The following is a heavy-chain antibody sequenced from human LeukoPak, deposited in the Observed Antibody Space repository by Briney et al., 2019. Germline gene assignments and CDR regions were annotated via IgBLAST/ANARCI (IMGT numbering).Heavy chain of an antibody. V-gene: IGHV3-23*01. Sequence: PGGSLRLSFAASGFNFSSYAMNWVRQAPGKGLQWVSSINDGGGIVYYADSVKGQFTISRDNSKNTLYLEMNSLRAEDTARYFCAEDPILTGFYNDGRWGQGTLVIVSS. CDR1: GFNFSSYA. D-gene: IGHD3-9*01. J-gene: IGHJ4*02. CDR3: AEDPILTGFYNDGR. CDR2: INDGGGIV.